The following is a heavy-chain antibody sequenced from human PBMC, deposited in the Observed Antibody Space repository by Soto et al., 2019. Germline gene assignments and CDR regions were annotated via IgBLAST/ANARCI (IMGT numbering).Heavy chain of an antibody. CDR1: GGSISGGDYY. J-gene: IGHJ4*02. Sequence: SETLSVTCSVSGGSISGGDYYWSWIRQPPGKGLEWIGYNYYSGSTYYNPSLKSRVTISVDTSKNQFSLKLSSVTAADTAVYYCARVGGFGATTIDYWGQGALVTVSS. D-gene: IGHD3-10*01. V-gene: IGHV4-30-4*01. CDR3: ARVGGFGATTIDY. CDR2: NYYSGST.